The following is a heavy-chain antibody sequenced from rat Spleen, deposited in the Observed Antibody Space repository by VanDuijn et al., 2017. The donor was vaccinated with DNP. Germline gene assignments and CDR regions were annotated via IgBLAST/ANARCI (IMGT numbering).Heavy chain of an antibody. CDR2: ISYSGST. V-gene: IGHV3-1*01. D-gene: IGHD1-11*01. CDR1: GYSITSNY. Sequence: EVQLQESGPGLVKPSQSLSLTCSVTGYSITSNYWGWIRKFPGNKMEYIGHISYSGSTNYNPSLKSRFSITRDTSKNQFFLQLNSVTTEDTATYYCARGLNYGGYIYSWYFDFWGQGTLVTVSS. CDR3: ARGLNYGGYIYSWYFDF. J-gene: IGHJ3*01.